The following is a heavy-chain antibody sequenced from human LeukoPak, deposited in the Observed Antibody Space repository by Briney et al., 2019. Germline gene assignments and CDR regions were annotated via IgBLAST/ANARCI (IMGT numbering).Heavy chain of an antibody. Sequence: PGGSLRLSCAASGFTFSVYAMSWVRQAPGKGLEWVSAISASGGTTYYADSVKGRFTISRDNSKNTLYLQMNSLRAEDTAVYYCAKSYDFWSGYYPPFDYWGQGTLVTVSS. J-gene: IGHJ4*02. D-gene: IGHD3-3*01. CDR2: ISASGGTT. CDR3: AKSYDFWSGYYPPFDY. CDR1: GFTFSVYA. V-gene: IGHV3-23*01.